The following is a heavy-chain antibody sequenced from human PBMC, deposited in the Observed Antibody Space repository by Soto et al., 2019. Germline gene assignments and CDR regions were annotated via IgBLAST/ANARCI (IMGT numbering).Heavy chain of an antibody. D-gene: IGHD1-1*01. CDR3: ARQTGTGTYYYYYRMDV. Sequence: ETLSLTCTVSGGSISSSSYYWGWIRQPPGKGLEWIGSIYYSGSTYYNPSLKSRVTISVDTSKNQFSLKLSSVTAADTAVYYCARQTGTGTYYYYYRMDVWGQGTTVTVSS. V-gene: IGHV4-39*01. CDR1: GGSISSSSYY. J-gene: IGHJ6*02. CDR2: IYYSGST.